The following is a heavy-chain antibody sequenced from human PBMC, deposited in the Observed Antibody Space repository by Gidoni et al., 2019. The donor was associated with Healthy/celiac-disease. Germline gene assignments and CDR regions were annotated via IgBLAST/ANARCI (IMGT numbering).Heavy chain of an antibody. CDR1: GRTFSSYA. J-gene: IGHJ4*02. CDR3: ARVGYSGYDKKLFDY. Sequence: QVQLVQSGAEVKKPGSSVKVSCKASGRTFSSYAISWVRQAPGQGLEWMGGIIPIFGKGNYAQKFQGRVTITADESTSTAYMELRSLRSEDTAVYYCARVGYSGYDKKLFDYWGQGTLVTVSS. D-gene: IGHD5-12*01. V-gene: IGHV1-69*01. CDR2: IIPIFGKG.